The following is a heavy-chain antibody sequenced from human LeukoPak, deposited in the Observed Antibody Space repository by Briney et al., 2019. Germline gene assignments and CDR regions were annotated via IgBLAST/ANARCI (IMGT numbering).Heavy chain of an antibody. D-gene: IGHD3-10*01. CDR3: ARGPLEASGSGSLAYYYYYMDV. CDR2: ISSSGSTI. J-gene: IGHJ6*03. CDR1: GFTFSSYE. V-gene: IGHV3-48*03. Sequence: GGSLRLSCAASGFTFSSYEMNWVRRAPGKGLEWVSYISSSGSTIYYADSVKGRFTISRDNAKNSLYLQMNSLRAEDTAVYYCARGPLEASGSGSLAYYYYYMDVWGKGTTVTVSS.